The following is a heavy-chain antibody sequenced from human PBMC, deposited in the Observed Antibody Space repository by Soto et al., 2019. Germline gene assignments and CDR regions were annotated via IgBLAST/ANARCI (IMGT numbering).Heavy chain of an antibody. V-gene: IGHV3-11*01. CDR3: ARGNDGDYPDAFDI. CDR2: ISGSGTII. J-gene: IGHJ3*02. D-gene: IGHD4-17*01. CDR1: GFTLSDYY. Sequence: QVQLVESGGNLVKSGGSLRLSCAASGFTLSDYYMSWIRQAPGKGLEWVSYISGSGTIIYYADSVQGRFTISRDNVHNSLFLQMHSLRAEDTAVYYCARGNDGDYPDAFDIWGQGTMVTVSS.